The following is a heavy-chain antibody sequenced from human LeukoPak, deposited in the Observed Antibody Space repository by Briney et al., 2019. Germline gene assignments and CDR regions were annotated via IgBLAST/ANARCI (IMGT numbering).Heavy chain of an antibody. V-gene: IGHV4-30-4*08. CDR2: IYYSGST. D-gene: IGHD5-18*01. Sequence: SETLSLTCTVSGGSISSGDYYWSWIRQPPGKGLEWIGYIYYSGSTYYSPSLKSRVTISVDTSKNQFSLKLSSVTAADTAVYYCASIQLWSPRYYYYMDVWGKGTTVTVSS. CDR3: ASIQLWSPRYYYYMDV. CDR1: GGSISSGDYY. J-gene: IGHJ6*03.